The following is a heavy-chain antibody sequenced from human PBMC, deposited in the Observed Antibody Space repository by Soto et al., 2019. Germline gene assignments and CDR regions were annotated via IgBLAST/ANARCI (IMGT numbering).Heavy chain of an antibody. CDR3: ARTGGELRSFAFDV. Sequence: EVQLVESGGGPVKPGGSLRLSCAASGFTFSVYSMNWVRQAPGKGLEWVSSISSTSSYIYYADSVEGRFTISRDNAKKSLFLQMNSLSAEDTAVYYCARTGGELRSFAFDVLGQGTMITVSS. CDR2: ISSTSSYI. J-gene: IGHJ3*01. V-gene: IGHV3-21*01. CDR1: GFTFSVYS. D-gene: IGHD3-3*01.